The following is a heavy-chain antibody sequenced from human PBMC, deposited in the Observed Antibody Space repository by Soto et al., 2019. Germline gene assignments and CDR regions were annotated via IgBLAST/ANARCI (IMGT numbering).Heavy chain of an antibody. Sequence: QVRLVQSGAEVKKPGASVEVSCRASGYIFTNNYMHWVRQAPGQGLEWMGIINPGDGSTTDAQRFQDRVTMTRNTSTSTVFLKLNSLTSEDTATYYCVRDFSQGPKWGQGKPVTVTS. J-gene: IGHJ4*02. CDR1: GYIFTNNY. CDR3: VRDFSQGPK. V-gene: IGHV1-46*01. CDR2: INPGDGST.